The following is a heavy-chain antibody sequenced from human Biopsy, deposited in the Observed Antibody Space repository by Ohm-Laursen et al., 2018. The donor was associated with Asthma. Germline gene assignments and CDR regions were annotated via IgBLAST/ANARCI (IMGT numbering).Heavy chain of an antibody. CDR3: VRGSSSWHHGPFHYYYGLDV. J-gene: IGHJ6*02. V-gene: IGHV4-39*01. D-gene: IGHD6-13*01. CDR2: IYYSGTT. CDR1: GGYMRSGNYY. Sequence: SETLSLTCSLSSGSGGYMRSGNYYWGWIRQPPGKGLEWIGSIYYSGTTYYNPPPESRVTVSADTSKNQFSLKLTSVTAADTAVYYCVRGSSSWHHGPFHYYYGLDVWGQGTTATVSS.